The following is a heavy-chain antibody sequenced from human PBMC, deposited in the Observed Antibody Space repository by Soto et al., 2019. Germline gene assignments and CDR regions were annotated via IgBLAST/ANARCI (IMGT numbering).Heavy chain of an antibody. CDR2: IYYSGST. Sequence: QVQLQESGPGLVKPSETLSLTCTVSGGSISSYYWSWIRQPPGKGLEWIAYIYYSGSTNYNPSLKSRVTISVDTSKNQFSLKLSSVTAADTAVYYCARHCSGGSCSYAFDIWGQGTMVTVSS. J-gene: IGHJ3*02. V-gene: IGHV4-59*08. CDR3: ARHCSGGSCSYAFDI. CDR1: GGSISSYY. D-gene: IGHD2-15*01.